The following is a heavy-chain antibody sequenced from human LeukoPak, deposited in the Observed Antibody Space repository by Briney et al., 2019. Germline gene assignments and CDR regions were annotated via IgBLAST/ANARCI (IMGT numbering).Heavy chain of an antibody. V-gene: IGHV4-59*08. CDR1: GGSISSYY. D-gene: IGHD4-17*01. CDR2: IYYSGST. J-gene: IGHJ3*02. CDR3: ARSTTVTTIYDAFDI. Sequence: PSETLSLTCTVSGGSISSYYWSWIRQPPGKGLEWIGYIYYSGSTNYNPSLESRVTISVDTSKNQFSLKLSSVTAADTAIYYCARSTTVTTIYDAFDIWGQGTMLTVSS.